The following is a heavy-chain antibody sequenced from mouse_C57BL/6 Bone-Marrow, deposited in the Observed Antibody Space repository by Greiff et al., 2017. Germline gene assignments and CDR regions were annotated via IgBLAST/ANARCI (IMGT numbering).Heavy chain of an antibody. V-gene: IGHV1-50*01. J-gene: IGHJ3*01. CDR3: AREGVLLGPFAY. D-gene: IGHD1-2*01. CDR1: GYTFTSYW. Sequence: QVQLQQPGAELVKPGASVKLSCKASGYTFTSYWMQWVKQRPGQGLEWIGEIDPSDSYTNYNQKFKGKATLTVDTSSSTAYMQLSSLTSEDSAVYYCAREGVLLGPFAYWGQGTLVTVSA. CDR2: IDPSDSYT.